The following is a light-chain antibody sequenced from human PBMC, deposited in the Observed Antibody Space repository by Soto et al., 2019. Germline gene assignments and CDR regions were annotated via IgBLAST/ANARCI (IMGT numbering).Light chain of an antibody. CDR1: QDINDY. Sequence: EIQMTQSPSSLSASLGDRVTITCQASQDINDYSNWYQQKPGKDPRLLIYGASFLEVGVPSRFSGSGSGTHFTLTISSLQPEDVATYYCPQYDSLPDTFGQGTRLEIK. V-gene: IGKV1-33*01. J-gene: IGKJ2*01. CDR3: PQYDSLPDT. CDR2: GAS.